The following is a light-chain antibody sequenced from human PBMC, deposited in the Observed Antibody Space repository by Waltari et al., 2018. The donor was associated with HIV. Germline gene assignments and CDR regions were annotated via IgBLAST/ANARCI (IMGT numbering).Light chain of an antibody. CDR1: QGISSA. CDR3: QHFNSYPHT. CDR2: EAS. J-gene: IGKJ2*01. Sequence: HLSDSPSSPPASVGDRVPSTCRASQGISSALAWYQQKPGKAPKLLIYEASSLESWVPSRFSGSGSGTDFTLTISSLQPADFATYYCQHFNSYPHTFGQGTKLEIK. V-gene: IGKV1-13*02.